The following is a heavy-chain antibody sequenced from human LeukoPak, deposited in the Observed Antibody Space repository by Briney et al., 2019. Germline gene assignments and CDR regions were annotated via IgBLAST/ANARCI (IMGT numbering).Heavy chain of an antibody. CDR1: GFTFSDYY. CDR3: ARLAGYCSSTSCFYYYYYGMDV. D-gene: IGHD2-2*01. CDR2: ISSRGSTI. V-gene: IGHV3-11*01. J-gene: IGHJ6*02. Sequence: GGSLRLSCAASGFTFSDYYMSWIRQAPGKGLEWVSYISSRGSTIYYADSVKGRFTISRDNAKNSLYLQMNSLRAEDTAVYYCARLAGYCSSTSCFYYYYYGMDVWGQGTTVTVSS.